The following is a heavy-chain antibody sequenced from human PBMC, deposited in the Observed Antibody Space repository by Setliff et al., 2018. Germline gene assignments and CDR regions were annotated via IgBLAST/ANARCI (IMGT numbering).Heavy chain of an antibody. D-gene: IGHD3-22*01. J-gene: IGHJ5*02. CDR1: GATFSSYA. CDR2: IIPIFGTA. CDR3: ARAPSSTVINWFDP. V-gene: IGHV1-69*06. Sequence: SVKVSCKASGATFSSYAISWVRQAPGQGLEWMGRIIPIFGTANYAQKLQGRVTITADKSTSTAYMELSSLRSEDTAVYYCARAPSSTVINWFDPWGQGTQVTVSS.